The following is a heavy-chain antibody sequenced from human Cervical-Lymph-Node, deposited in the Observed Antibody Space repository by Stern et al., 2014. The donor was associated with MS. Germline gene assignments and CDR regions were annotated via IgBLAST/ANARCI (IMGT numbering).Heavy chain of an antibody. D-gene: IGHD5-24*01. V-gene: IGHV4-34*01. J-gene: IGHJ6*02. CDR2: INHRGRT. CDR1: GGSFRRYY. CDR3: ARVKEETSTFYYYYSLDV. Sequence: QVQLQQWGAGLLKPSETLSLTCAIYGGSFRRYYWSWIRQSPGKGLEWIGEINHRGRTNYNPSLKSRVTISLDTSKNQFSLKLTSVTAADTAVYYCARVKEETSTFYYYYSLDVWGQGTTVTVSS.